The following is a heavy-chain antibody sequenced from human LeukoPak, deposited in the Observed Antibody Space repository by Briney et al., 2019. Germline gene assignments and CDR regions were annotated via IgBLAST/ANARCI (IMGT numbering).Heavy chain of an antibody. D-gene: IGHD6-19*01. CDR2: ISSSGSTI. CDR1: GFTFSDYY. CDR3: TRDPTTQYSSGWYRDHYFDY. V-gene: IGHV3-11*01. Sequence: GGSLRLSCAASGFTFSDYYMSWIRQAPGKGLEWVSYISSSGSTIYYADSVKGRFTISRDNAKNSLYLQMNSLKTEDTAVYYCTRDPTTQYSSGWYRDHYFDYWGQGTLVTVSS. J-gene: IGHJ4*02.